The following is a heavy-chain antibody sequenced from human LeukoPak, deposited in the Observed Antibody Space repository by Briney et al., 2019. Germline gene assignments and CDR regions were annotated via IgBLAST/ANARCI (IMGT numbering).Heavy chain of an antibody. Sequence: PGGSLRLSCAASGFTFSDYGMSWVRQAPGKGLEWVSSISDSGDRTYYADSVKGRFTISRDNSKNTLYLQMNSLRAEDTAVYYCAKVAYYYGSGSRYYYYGMDVWGQGTTVTVSS. CDR1: GFTFSDYG. V-gene: IGHV3-23*01. CDR3: AKVAYYYGSGSRYYYYGMDV. D-gene: IGHD3-10*01. CDR2: ISDSGDRT. J-gene: IGHJ6*02.